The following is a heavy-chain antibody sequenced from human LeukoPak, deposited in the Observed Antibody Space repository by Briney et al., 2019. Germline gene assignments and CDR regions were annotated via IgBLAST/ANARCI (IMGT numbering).Heavy chain of an antibody. D-gene: IGHD3-3*01. Sequence: QTGGSLRLSCAASGFTFSSYAMHWVRQAPGKGLEWVAVISYDGSNKYYADSVKGRFTISRDNSKNTLYLQMNSLRAEDTAVYYCAKAGTIGVTNNWFDPWGQGTLVTVSS. CDR1: GFTFSSYA. V-gene: IGHV3-30-3*01. CDR3: AKAGTIGVTNNWFDP. J-gene: IGHJ5*02. CDR2: ISYDGSNK.